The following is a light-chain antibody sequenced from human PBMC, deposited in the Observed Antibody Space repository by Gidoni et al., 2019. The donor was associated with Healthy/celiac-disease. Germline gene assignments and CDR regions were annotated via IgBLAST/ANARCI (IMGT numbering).Light chain of an antibody. CDR2: AAS. V-gene: IGKV1-39*01. CDR1: QSISSY. Sequence: DIQMTQSPSSLSASVGDRVTITCRASQSISSYLNWYQQKPGKVPKLLIYAASSLQSGVPSRFSGSGSGTDFTLTISSLQPEDFATYYCQQSYSTFITFGQGTRLEIK. J-gene: IGKJ5*01. CDR3: QQSYSTFIT.